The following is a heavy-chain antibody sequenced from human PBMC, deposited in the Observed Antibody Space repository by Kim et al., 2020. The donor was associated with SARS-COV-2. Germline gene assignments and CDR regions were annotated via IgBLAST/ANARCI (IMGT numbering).Heavy chain of an antibody. V-gene: IGHV3-64D*09. CDR3: VSRCSSTSCYAPNDAFDI. CDR1: GFTFSSYA. CDR2: ISSNGGST. J-gene: IGHJ3*02. Sequence: GGSLRLSCSASGFTFSSYAMHWVRQAPGKGLEYVSAISSNGGSTYYADSVKGRFTISRDNSKNTLYLQMSSLRAEDTAVYYCVSRCSSTSCYAPNDAFDIWGQGTMVTVSS. D-gene: IGHD2-2*01.